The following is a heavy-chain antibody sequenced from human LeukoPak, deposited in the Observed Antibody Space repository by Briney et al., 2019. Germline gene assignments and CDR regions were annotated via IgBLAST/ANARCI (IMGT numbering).Heavy chain of an antibody. CDR3: ATLPPTLDY. CDR2: ISYVGSNK. J-gene: IGHJ4*02. D-gene: IGHD2-15*01. CDR1: GFTFSSYA. Sequence: GGSLRLSCAASGFTFSSYAMHWVRQAPGKGLEWVAVISYVGSNKYYADSVKGRFTISRDNSKNTLYLQMNSLRAEDTAVYYCATLPPTLDYWGQGTLVTVSS. V-gene: IGHV3-30-3*01.